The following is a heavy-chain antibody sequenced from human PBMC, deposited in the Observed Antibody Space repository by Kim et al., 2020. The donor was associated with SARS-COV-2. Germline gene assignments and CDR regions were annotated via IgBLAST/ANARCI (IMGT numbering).Heavy chain of an antibody. J-gene: IGHJ4*02. Sequence: ASVKVSCKASGYTFTNYYIHWVRQAPGQGLEWVAIINPRDAWTKYAQKFQGRVTVTRDTSTSTVYMSVSRLRSEDTAVYYCARDNVDAVGEEDFDYWGQGTLVTVSS. CDR3: ARDNVDAVGEEDFDY. CDR1: GYTFTNYY. CDR2: INPRDAWT. V-gene: IGHV1-46*01. D-gene: IGHD2-15*01.